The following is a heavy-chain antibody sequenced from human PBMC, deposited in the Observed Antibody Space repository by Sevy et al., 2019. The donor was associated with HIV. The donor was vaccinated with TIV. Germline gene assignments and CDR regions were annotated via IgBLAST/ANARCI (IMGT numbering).Heavy chain of an antibody. V-gene: IGHV3-21*01. CDR2: ISSSSSYI. D-gene: IGHD3-10*01. J-gene: IGHJ4*02. CDR1: GFTFSSYS. Sequence: GGSLRLSCAASGFTFSSYSMNWVRQAPGKGLEWVSSISSSSSYIYYADSVKGRFTISRDNAKNSLYLQMNSLRAEDTAVYYCAREILHRRDGSGPDYWGQGTLVTVSS. CDR3: AREILHRRDGSGPDY.